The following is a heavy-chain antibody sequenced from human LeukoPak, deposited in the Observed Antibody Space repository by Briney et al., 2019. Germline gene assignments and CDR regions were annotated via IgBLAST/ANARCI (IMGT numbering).Heavy chain of an antibody. CDR3: ARGYPRDGGYSSGSTDY. CDR2: INTNTGNP. V-gene: IGHV7-4-1*02. D-gene: IGHD5-18*01. J-gene: IGHJ4*02. Sequence: ASVKVSCKASGYSFTNYAMNWVRQAPGQGLEWMGWINTNTGNPTYAQDFTGRFVFSLDTSVSTTYLQISSLKAEDTAVYYCARGYPRDGGYSSGSTDYWGQGTLVTVSS. CDR1: GYSFTNYA.